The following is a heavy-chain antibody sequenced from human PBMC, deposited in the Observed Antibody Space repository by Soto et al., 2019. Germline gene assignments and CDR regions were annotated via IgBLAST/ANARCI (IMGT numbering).Heavy chain of an antibody. CDR2: IWYDGSNK. CDR1: GFTFSSYG. V-gene: IGHV3-33*01. J-gene: IGHJ6*02. CDR3: ARRGTMVRGVSYGMDV. Sequence: QVQLVESGGGVVQPGRSLRLSCAASGFTFSSYGMHWVHQAPGKGLEWVAVIWYDGSNKYYADSVKGRFTISRDNSKNTLYLQMNSLRAEDTAVYYCARRGTMVRGVSYGMDVWGQGTTVTVSS. D-gene: IGHD3-10*01.